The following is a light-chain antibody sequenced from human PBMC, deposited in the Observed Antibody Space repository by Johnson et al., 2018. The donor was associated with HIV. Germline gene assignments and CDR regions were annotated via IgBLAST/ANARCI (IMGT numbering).Light chain of an antibody. CDR2: ENN. J-gene: IGLJ1*01. CDR1: SSNIGNNY. Sequence: QSVLTQPPSVSAAQGQKVTISCSGSSSNIGNNYVSWYQQLPGTAPRVLIYENNKRPSGIPDRFSGSRSGPSATLGITGLQTGDEADYYCGTWDSSLSAYVFGTGTKVTVL. V-gene: IGLV1-51*02. CDR3: GTWDSSLSAYV.